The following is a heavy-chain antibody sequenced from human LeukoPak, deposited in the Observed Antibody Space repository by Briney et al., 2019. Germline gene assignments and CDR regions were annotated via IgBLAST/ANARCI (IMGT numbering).Heavy chain of an antibody. V-gene: IGHV1-69*06. J-gene: IGHJ5*02. CDR1: GDNFSSSA. CDR2: IIPISVTA. D-gene: IGHD3-10*01. CDR3: ARNRYYYGSGTYGVPNWFDP. Sequence: ASVKVSCKASGDNFSSSAIIWVRQAPGQGLEWVGEIIPISVTAHYARKFQGRVTITADKSTSTAYMELRSLRSDDTAVYYCARNRYYYGSGTYGVPNWFDPWGQGTLVTVSS.